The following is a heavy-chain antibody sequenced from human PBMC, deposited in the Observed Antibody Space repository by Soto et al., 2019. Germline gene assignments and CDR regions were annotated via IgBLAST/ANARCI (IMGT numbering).Heavy chain of an antibody. J-gene: IGHJ6*02. CDR1: GGSLSSYY. CDR3: TRLPDMDV. Sequence: SETLPLTCTVSGGSLSSYYWTWIRQPPGKGLEWIGYVYYSGNTNYNPSLKSRVTLSVDTSKNQFSLKMSSVTAADTALYYCTRLPDMDVWGLGTTVTVSS. CDR2: VYYSGNT. V-gene: IGHV4-59*08.